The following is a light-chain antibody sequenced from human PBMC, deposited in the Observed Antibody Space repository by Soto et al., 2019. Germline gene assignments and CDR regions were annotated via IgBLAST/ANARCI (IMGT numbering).Light chain of an antibody. Sequence: DIQMTQAPSSLSASVGDRVTITCRAGQSISSYLDWYAQKPREAPKLLIYASSSWQSVVPSRFSGSGSGIDFNLTISSLQPEDFATYYCQQSYSNPITFGQGTRLEI. V-gene: IGKV1-39*01. CDR3: QQSYSNPIT. J-gene: IGKJ5*01. CDR1: QSISSY. CDR2: ASS.